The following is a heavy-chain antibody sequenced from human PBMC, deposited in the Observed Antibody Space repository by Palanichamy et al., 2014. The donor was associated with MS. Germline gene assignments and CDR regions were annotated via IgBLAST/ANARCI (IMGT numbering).Heavy chain of an antibody. D-gene: IGHD4-17*01. CDR2: IYHGGST. J-gene: IGHJ4*02. Sequence: QVQLQESGPGLVKPSETLSTTCTVSGYSINNECFWGWIRQPPGKGLEWIGSIYHGGSTYYNPSLKRRVTISVDTSKNHFSLKLSSVTAADTAVYYCARSYGDYVDPFFDYWGLGILVTVSS. CDR3: ARSYGDYVDPFFDY. CDR1: GYSINNECF. V-gene: IGHV4-38-2*02.